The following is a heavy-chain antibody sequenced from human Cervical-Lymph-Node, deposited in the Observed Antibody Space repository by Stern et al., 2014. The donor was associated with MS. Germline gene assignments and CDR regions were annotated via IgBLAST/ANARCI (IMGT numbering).Heavy chain of an antibody. V-gene: IGHV4-39*01. CDR1: GGSIITNSYY. D-gene: IGHD3-22*01. CDR3: ARQGYYDSSGYHDAFDI. CDR2: IYHGGST. Sequence: QVQLQESGPGRVKASETLSLTCAVSGGSIITNSYYWGWIRQPPGKGLEWIGSIYHGGSTYYNPSLKSRVTMSVDTSKEQVSLNLRSVTAADTGVYYCARQGYYDSSGYHDAFDIWGQGAMVTVSS. J-gene: IGHJ3*02.